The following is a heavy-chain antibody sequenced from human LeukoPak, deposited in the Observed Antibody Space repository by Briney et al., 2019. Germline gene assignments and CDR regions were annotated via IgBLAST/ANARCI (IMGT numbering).Heavy chain of an antibody. V-gene: IGHV1-8*01. D-gene: IGHD3-22*01. CDR2: MSPDSGNT. CDR1: GYTFTSYH. J-gene: IGHJ4*02. Sequence: ASVKVSCKTFGYTFTSYHIHWLRQATGQGPEWMAWMSPDSGNTGYAQKFQGRVTLTRDTSTNTAYMELSSLRSEDTAVYYCARVGRYSDSSGPQFPNDYWGQGTLATVSS. CDR3: ARVGRYSDSSGPQFPNDY.